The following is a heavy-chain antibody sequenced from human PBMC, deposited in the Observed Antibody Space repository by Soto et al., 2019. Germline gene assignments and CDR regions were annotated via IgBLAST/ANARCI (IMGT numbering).Heavy chain of an antibody. D-gene: IGHD4-4*01. V-gene: IGHV1-69*13. CDR1: GGTFSSYA. Sequence: GASVKVSCKASGGTFSSYAISWVRQAPGQGLEWMGGIIPIFGTANYAQRFQGRVTITADESTSTAYMELSSLRSEDTAVYYCARDETRLAYSNYGLYYYGMDVWGQGTTVTVSS. CDR2: IIPIFGTA. CDR3: ARDETRLAYSNYGLYYYGMDV. J-gene: IGHJ6*02.